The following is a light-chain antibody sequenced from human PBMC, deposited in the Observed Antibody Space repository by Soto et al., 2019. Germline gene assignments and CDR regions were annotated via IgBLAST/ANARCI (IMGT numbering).Light chain of an antibody. CDR2: DAS. CDR3: QQFNTKPLT. CDR1: QGIGTA. V-gene: IGKV1-13*02. Sequence: IQLTQSPSTLSASVGDRVTITCRASQGIGTALAWYHQRPGNSPDLLVYDASTLQSGVPSRFSGSGAETDFSLTISGLQPEDFGHYYCQQFNTKPLTFGGGTRVEIK. J-gene: IGKJ4*01.